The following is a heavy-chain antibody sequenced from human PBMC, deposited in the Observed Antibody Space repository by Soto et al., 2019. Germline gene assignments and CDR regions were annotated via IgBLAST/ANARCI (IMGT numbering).Heavy chain of an antibody. V-gene: IGHV4-31*03. D-gene: IGHD4-17*01. CDR2: IHYSVNT. J-gene: IGHJ6*02. Sequence: QVQLQESGPGLAKPSQTLSLTCTVSGGSISSGTYYWSWIRQHPGKGLEWIGYIHYSVNTYYNPSLKSRVTISVVTSKSQFSLKLSSVTAADTAVYYCAGTNYGVYGDGLDVWGQGTTVTVSS. CDR3: AGTNYGVYGDGLDV. CDR1: GGSISSGTYY.